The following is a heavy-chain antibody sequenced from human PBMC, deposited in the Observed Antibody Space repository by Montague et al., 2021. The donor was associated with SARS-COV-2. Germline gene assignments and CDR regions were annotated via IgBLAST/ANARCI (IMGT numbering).Heavy chain of an antibody. D-gene: IGHD2-8*01. V-gene: IGHV4-59*12. J-gene: IGHJ5*01. CDR1: GGSINNFF. CDR2: IYYRGNT. Sequence: SETLSLTCTVSGGSINNFFWSWIRQPPGKGLEWIGYIYYRGNTNXXPSLASRVTMSVDKSRNQFSLNLTSVSAADTAVYYCARGGSFCFDDVCYLPRSGFDSWGQGTLVTVSS. CDR3: ARGGSFCFDDVCYLPRSGFDS.